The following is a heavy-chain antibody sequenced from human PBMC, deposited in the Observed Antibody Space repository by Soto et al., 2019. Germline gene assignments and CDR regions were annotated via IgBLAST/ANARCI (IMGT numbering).Heavy chain of an antibody. CDR2: IQNIGST. V-gene: IGHV4-61*01. J-gene: IGHJ4*02. D-gene: IGHD3-22*01. CDR3: ARAEKNNYDCGCYPMDV. CDR1: GVSVSIGSYC. Sequence: XESLSLTSPVSGVSVSIGSYCWSWLRQPPGKGLEWIGYIQNIGSTNYNPSLKSRVSISVDTSKKQFSLKLSAVTAEATALYFCARAEKNNYDCGCYPMDVWGQGTLVTVSS.